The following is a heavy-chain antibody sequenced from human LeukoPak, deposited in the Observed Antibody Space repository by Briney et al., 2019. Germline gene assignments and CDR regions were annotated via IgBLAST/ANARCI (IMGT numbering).Heavy chain of an antibody. D-gene: IGHD3/OR15-3a*01. CDR1: GFTFRSCA. CDR3: ARHPDDFLPPRPFGY. V-gene: IGHV3-23*01. CDR2: ITGGGAST. J-gene: IGHJ4*02. Sequence: GGSLRLSCAASGFTFRSCAMSWVRQAPGKGLEWVSAITGGGASTYYADSVKGRFTISRDNSKNMLYLQVNSLRAEDTAVYYCARHPDDFLPPRPFGYWGQGTLVTVSS.